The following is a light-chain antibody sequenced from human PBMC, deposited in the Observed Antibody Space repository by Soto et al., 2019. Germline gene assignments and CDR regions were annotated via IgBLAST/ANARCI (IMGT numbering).Light chain of an antibody. CDR2: GAS. CDR1: QSVSSN. V-gene: IGKV3-15*01. Sequence: EVVMTQSPATLSETPGERATLSCRASQSVSSNLAWYQQKPGQAPSLLIYGASTRATGVPARFSGSGSGTEFTLTISSLQSEDFAVYYCQQYNNWPPWTFGQGTKVDIK. J-gene: IGKJ1*01. CDR3: QQYNNWPPWT.